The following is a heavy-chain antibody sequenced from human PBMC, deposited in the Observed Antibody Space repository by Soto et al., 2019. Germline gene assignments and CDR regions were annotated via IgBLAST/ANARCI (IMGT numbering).Heavy chain of an antibody. CDR1: GFTFSSYS. J-gene: IGHJ6*02. Sequence: GGSLRLSCAASGFTFSSYSMNWVRQAPGKGLEWVSSISSSSSYIYYADSVKGRFTISRDNAKNSLYLQMNSLRAEDTAVYYCARDQRAAAGAITILYYYYYGMDVWGQGTTVTVSS. CDR3: ARDQRAAAGAITILYYYYYGMDV. D-gene: IGHD6-13*01. V-gene: IGHV3-21*01. CDR2: ISSSSSYI.